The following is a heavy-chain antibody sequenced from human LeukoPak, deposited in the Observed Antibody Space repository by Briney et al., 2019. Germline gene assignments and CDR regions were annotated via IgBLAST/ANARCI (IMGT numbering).Heavy chain of an antibody. J-gene: IGHJ3*02. CDR1: GFTFSTYS. Sequence: GGSLRLSCEVSGFTFSTYSMNWVRQAPGKGLEWVSYVTGTSSPIYYADSVKGRFTISRDNAKNSLYLQMNSLRAADTAVYYCARDPGYGYSGAFDIWGQGTMVTVSS. CDR2: VTGTSSPI. CDR3: ARDPGYGYSGAFDI. V-gene: IGHV3-48*01. D-gene: IGHD5-18*01.